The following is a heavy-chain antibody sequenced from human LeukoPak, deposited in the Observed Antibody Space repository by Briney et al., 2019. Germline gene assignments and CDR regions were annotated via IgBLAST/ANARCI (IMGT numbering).Heavy chain of an antibody. CDR3: ARERWRRGSYYESAGAFDI. CDR1: GFTFDDYG. J-gene: IGHJ3*02. Sequence: GGSLRLSCAASGFTFDDYGMSWVRQAPGKGLEWVSGINWNGGSTGYADSVKGRFTISRDNAKNSLYLQMNSLRAEDTALYYCARERWRRGSYYESAGAFDIWAKGQWSPSLQ. CDR2: INWNGGST. D-gene: IGHD1-26*01. V-gene: IGHV3-20*04.